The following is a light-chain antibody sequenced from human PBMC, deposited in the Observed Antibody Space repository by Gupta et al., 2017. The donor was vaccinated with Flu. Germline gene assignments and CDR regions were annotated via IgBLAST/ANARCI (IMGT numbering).Light chain of an antibody. CDR3: HAEDSSTWV. CDR1: SGSIASNY. V-gene: IGLV6-57*03. J-gene: IGLJ3*02. Sequence: SLLTQPHSVSESPGVTVTISCTRSSGSIASNYVQWYQQRPDRAPTTVIYENKERPSGIPDRFFGSSDRSANSATLTISGRRSEDEADYYCHAEDSSTWVFGGGTKLTVL. CDR2: ENK.